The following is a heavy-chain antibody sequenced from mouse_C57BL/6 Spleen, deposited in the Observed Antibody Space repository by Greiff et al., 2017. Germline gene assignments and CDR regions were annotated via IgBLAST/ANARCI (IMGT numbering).Heavy chain of an antibody. D-gene: IGHD2-5*01. V-gene: IGHV5-17*01. CDR2: ISSGSSTI. CDR3: ARPAYYSNYVFYAMDY. J-gene: IGHJ4*01. CDR1: GFTFSDYG. Sequence: EVKLMESGGGLVKPGGSLKLSCAASGFTFSDYGMHWVRQAPEKGLEWVAYISSGSSTIYYADTVKGRFTISRDNAKNTLFLQMTSLRSEDTAMYYCARPAYYSNYVFYAMDYWGQGTSVTVSS.